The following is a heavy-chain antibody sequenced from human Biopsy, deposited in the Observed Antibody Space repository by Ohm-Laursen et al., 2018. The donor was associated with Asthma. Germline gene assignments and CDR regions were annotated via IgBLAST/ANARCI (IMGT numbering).Heavy chain of an antibody. CDR3: ARQKLVAAEGPFEM. V-gene: IGHV4-59*04. D-gene: IGHD1-26*01. CDR1: AVSIRSYY. J-gene: IGHJ3*02. CDR2: IYKSGQV. Sequence: GTLSLTCTVSAVSIRSYYWTWIRQPPGKGLEWIGNIYKSGQVYYNLSLKSRVTISVDTSKNQFSLQLRSVTAADTAVYYCARQKLVAAEGPFEMWGQGTMVIVSS.